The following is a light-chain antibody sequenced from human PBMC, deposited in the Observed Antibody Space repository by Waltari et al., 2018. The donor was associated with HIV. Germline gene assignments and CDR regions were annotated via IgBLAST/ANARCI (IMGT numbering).Light chain of an antibody. V-gene: IGLV3-21*02. CDR1: SIGSKS. CDR2: DDR. Sequence: SYVLTQPPSVSVAPGQTARITCGGSSIGSKSVHWYQQKPGQAPVLVVSDDRDRPSGIPERFSGSKSGNTATLTIRRVEAGDEADYYCQVWDSLTDPVVFGGGTKLTVL. CDR3: QVWDSLTDPVV. J-gene: IGLJ2*01.